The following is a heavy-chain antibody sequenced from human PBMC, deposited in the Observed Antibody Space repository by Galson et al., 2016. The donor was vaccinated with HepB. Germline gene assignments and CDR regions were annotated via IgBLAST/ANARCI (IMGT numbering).Heavy chain of an antibody. CDR3: AKDNAAWLVDY. J-gene: IGHJ4*02. CDR1: QFTFSTYA. CDR2: ISSDGSRE. D-gene: IGHD6-19*01. Sequence: SLRLSCAVSQFTFSTYAMNWVRQAPGKGLEWVAVISSDGSREYYADSVKGRFTISRDNSRNTLYLQMNSLRAEDAAVYYCAKDNAAWLVDYWGQGSLVTVSS. V-gene: IGHV3-30-3*01.